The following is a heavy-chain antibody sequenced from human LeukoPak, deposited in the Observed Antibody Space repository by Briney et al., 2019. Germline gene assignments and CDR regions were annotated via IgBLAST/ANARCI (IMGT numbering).Heavy chain of an antibody. CDR3: ARDYDFDP. D-gene: IGHD5-12*01. V-gene: IGHV3-53*01. Sequence: GGSLRLSCAASGFTVSSGYMSWVRQAPGKGLEWVSVLYSGGDIYYAGSVKGRFTISRDNSKNTLYLQMNSLRAEDTALYYCARDYDFDPWGQGTLVTVSS. J-gene: IGHJ5*02. CDR1: GFTVSSGY. CDR2: LYSGGDI.